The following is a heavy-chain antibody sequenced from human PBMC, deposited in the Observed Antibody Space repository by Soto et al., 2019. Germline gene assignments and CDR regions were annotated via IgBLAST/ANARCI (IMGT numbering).Heavy chain of an antibody. D-gene: IGHD6-13*01. J-gene: IGHJ6*02. Sequence: PSETLSLTCTVSGGSISSGGYYWSWIRQHPGKGLEWIGYIYYSGSTYYNPSLKSRVTTSVDTSKNQFSLKLSSVTAADTAVYYCATVGIAAARGYYYYGMDVWGQGTTVTVSS. V-gene: IGHV4-31*03. CDR2: IYYSGST. CDR3: ATVGIAAARGYYYYGMDV. CDR1: GGSISSGGYY.